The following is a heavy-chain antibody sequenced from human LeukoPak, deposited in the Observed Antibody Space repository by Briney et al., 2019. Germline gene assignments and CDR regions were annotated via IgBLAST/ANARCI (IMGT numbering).Heavy chain of an antibody. CDR1: GFTFGRFA. V-gene: IGHV3-23*01. CDR2: SSGSGGGT. J-gene: IGHJ4*02. Sequence: GGSLRLSCAASGFTFGRFAMSGVREAPGKGLEWGSVSSGSGGGTYSADSVKGRFTISRDNSKNTLYLRMYSLRDEDTAVYYCANSRGSTVVTSDYWGQGTLVTVSS. D-gene: IGHD4-23*01. CDR3: ANSRGSTVVTSDY.